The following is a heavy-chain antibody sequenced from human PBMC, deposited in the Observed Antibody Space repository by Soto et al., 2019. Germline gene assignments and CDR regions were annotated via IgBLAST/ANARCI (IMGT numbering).Heavy chain of an antibody. CDR2: IYYSGYT. V-gene: IGHV4-59*01. D-gene: IGHD1-26*01. CDR1: GDSIRSYY. CDR3: ARCFSGNYPSRPEEQYYFDS. J-gene: IGHJ4*02. Sequence: PSETLSLTCTVSGDSIRSYYRSWTRQPPGKGLEWIGYIYYSGYTSYNPSLKSRVTISVDTSKNQFSLKLNSVTAADTAVYYCARCFSGNYPSRPEEQYYFDSWGQGTLVTVSS.